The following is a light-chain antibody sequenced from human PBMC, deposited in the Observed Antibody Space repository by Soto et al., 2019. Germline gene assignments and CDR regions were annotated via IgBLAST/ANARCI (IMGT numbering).Light chain of an antibody. J-gene: IGLJ3*02. CDR2: GNS. V-gene: IGLV1-40*01. CDR1: SSNIGAGYD. CDR3: QSYDSSLSVWV. Sequence: VLTPPPSVSGAPGQRVTISCTGSSSNIGAGYDVHWYQQLPGTAPKLLIYGNSNRPSGVPDRFSGSKSGTSASLAITWLQSEDEADYYCQSYDSSLSVWVFGGGTKVNVL.